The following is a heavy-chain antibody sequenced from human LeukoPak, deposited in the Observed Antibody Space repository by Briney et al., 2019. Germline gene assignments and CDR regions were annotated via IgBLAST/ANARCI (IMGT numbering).Heavy chain of an antibody. D-gene: IGHD3-10*01. CDR3: ARGRRFTMVRGLKKNPYGMDV. CDR2: MNLNSGNT. Sequence: GASVKVSCKASGYTFTSYDINWVRQATGQGLEWMGWMNLNSGNTGYAQKFQGRVTMTRNTSISTAYMELSSLRSEDTAVYYCARGRRFTMVRGLKKNPYGMDVWGQGTTVTVS. V-gene: IGHV1-8*01. CDR1: GYTFTSYD. J-gene: IGHJ6*02.